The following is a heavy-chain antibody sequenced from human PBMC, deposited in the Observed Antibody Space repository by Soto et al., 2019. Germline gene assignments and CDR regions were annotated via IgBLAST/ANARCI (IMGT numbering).Heavy chain of an antibody. Sequence: GGSLRLSCAASGFTFSSYGMHWVRQAPGKGLEWVAVISYDGSNKYYADSVKGRITISRDNSKNTLYLQMNSLRAEDTAVYYCAKDTSGWYLDYWGQGTLVTVSS. CDR1: GFTFSSYG. V-gene: IGHV3-30*18. CDR2: ISYDGSNK. D-gene: IGHD6-19*01. J-gene: IGHJ4*02. CDR3: AKDTSGWYLDY.